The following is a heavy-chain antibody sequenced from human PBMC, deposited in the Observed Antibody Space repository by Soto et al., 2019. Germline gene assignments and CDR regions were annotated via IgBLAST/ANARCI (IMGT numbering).Heavy chain of an antibody. D-gene: IGHD1-26*01. CDR1: GYAFTSYT. Sequence: QVQLVQSGAEVKKPGASVKVSCNPSGYAFTSYTMHWVRQAPGQGLEWMGWINADNGDTKYSQKFQGRVTITRDTAASIAYMELRSLRSEDTAVYYCARGTGSGRRVDPGIFEFWGQGTLVTVSS. CDR2: INADNGDT. CDR3: ARGTGSGRRVDPGIFEF. V-gene: IGHV1-3*01. J-gene: IGHJ4*02.